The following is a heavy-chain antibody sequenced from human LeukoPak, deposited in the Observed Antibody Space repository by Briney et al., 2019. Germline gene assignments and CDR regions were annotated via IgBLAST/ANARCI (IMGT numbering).Heavy chain of an antibody. CDR3: TTVVGVPDPSWFDP. Sequence: GGSLRLSCAASGFTFSNAWMSWVRQAPGKGLEWVGRIKSKTDGGTTDYAAPVKGRFTISRDDSKNMLYLQMNSLKAEDTAVYYCTTVVGVPDPSWFDPWGQGTLVTVSS. D-gene: IGHD2-2*01. CDR2: IKSKTDGGTT. V-gene: IGHV3-15*01. CDR1: GFTFSNAW. J-gene: IGHJ5*02.